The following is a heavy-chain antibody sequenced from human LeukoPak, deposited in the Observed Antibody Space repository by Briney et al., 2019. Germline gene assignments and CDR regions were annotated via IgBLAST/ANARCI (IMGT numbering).Heavy chain of an antibody. CDR2: TYYRSKWYN. CDR1: GDSLYSNSAA. V-gene: IGHV6-1*01. CDR3: ARGGIAAAVVDP. D-gene: IGHD6-13*01. J-gene: IGHJ5*02. Sequence: SQTLSLTCAISGDSLYSNSAAWNWIRQSPSRGLEWLGRTYYRSKWYNDYAVSVKSRITVNPDTSKNQFSLQLNSVTPEDTAVYYCARGGIAAAVVDPWGQGTLVTVSP.